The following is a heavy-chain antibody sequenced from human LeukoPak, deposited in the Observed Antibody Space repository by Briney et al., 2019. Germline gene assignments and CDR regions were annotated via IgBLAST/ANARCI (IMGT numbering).Heavy chain of an antibody. Sequence: GGSLRLSCAASGFTFSSYAMSWVRQAPGKGLEWVSAISGSGGGTDYADSVKGRFTNSRDNSKNTLYLQMNSLRAEDTAVYYCARFQQGVGATIEGLDYWGQGTLVTVSS. CDR2: ISGSGGGT. CDR3: ARFQQGVGATIEGLDY. V-gene: IGHV3-23*01. CDR1: GFTFSSYA. J-gene: IGHJ4*02. D-gene: IGHD1-26*01.